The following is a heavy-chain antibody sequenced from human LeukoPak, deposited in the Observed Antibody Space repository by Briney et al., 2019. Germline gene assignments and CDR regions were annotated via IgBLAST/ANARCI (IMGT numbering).Heavy chain of an antibody. J-gene: IGHJ4*02. V-gene: IGHV5-51*01. CDR3: ARAYYSGNSGFDY. D-gene: IGHD4-23*01. CDR2: IYPGDSDT. CDR1: GYSLTSYW. Sequence: GQSLKISCKGSGYSLTSYWIGWVRQMPGKGLEWMGIIYPGDSDTRYSPSFQGQVTISADKSISTAYLQWSSLKASDTAMHYCARAYYSGNSGFDYWGQGTLVTVSS.